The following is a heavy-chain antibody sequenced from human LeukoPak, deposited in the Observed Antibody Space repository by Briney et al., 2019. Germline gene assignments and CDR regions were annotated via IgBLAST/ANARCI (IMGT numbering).Heavy chain of an antibody. CDR1: GGTFSSYA. D-gene: IGHD5-12*01. CDR3: ARQGGYSGYDFPYYFDY. J-gene: IGHJ4*02. CDR2: IIPIFGTA. V-gene: IGHV1-69*05. Sequence: ASVKVSCKASGGTFSSYAISWVRQAPGQGLEWMGRIIPIFGTANYAQKFQGRVTITTDESTSTAYMELSSLRSGDTAVYYCARQGGYSGYDFPYYFDYWGQGTLVTVSS.